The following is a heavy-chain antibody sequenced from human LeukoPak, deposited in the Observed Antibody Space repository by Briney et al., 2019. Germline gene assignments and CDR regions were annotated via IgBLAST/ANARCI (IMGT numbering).Heavy chain of an antibody. CDR2: INHSGST. CDR1: GGSFSGYY. Sequence: PSETLSLTCAVYGGSFSGYYWSWIRQPPGKGLEWIGEINHSGSTNYNPSLKSRVTISVDTSKNQFSLKLSSVTAADTAVYYCATTYYDILTGYYTGPDWGQGTLVTVSS. J-gene: IGHJ4*02. V-gene: IGHV4-34*01. D-gene: IGHD3-9*01. CDR3: ATTYYDILTGYYTGPD.